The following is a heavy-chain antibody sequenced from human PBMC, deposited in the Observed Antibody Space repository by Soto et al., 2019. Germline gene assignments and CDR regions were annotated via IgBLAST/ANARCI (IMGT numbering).Heavy chain of an antibody. V-gene: IGHV3-64D*09. CDR3: VRYYYDSSGSVFDY. Sequence: PGGALRLSCAASGFTSVDYGIHWVRQAPGKGLEYVSAISSNGGCIYYADSVKGRFTISRDNSKNTLYLQMSSLRAEDTAVYYCVRYYYDSSGSVFDYWGQGTLVTVSS. CDR2: ISSNGGCI. D-gene: IGHD3-22*01. CDR1: GFTSVDYG. J-gene: IGHJ4*02.